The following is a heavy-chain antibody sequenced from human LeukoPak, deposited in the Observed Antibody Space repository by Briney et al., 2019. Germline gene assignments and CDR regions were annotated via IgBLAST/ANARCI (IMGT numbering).Heavy chain of an antibody. CDR3: AKDLDTSPGFDY. D-gene: IGHD2-2*01. CDR1: GFTFSSCG. V-gene: IGHV3-30*18. J-gene: IGHJ4*02. CDR2: ISYDGSNK. Sequence: PGRSLILSCVASGFTFSSCGMHWVRQAPGKGLEWVAVISYDGSNKYYTDSVKGRFTISRDNSKNTLYLQMNSLRAEDTAVYYCAKDLDTSPGFDYWGQGTLVTVSS.